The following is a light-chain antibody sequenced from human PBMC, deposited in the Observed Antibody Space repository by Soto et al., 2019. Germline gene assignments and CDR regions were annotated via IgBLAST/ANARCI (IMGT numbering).Light chain of an antibody. J-gene: IGKJ1*01. CDR3: HQYSSYSRT. CDR1: QSFSSY. V-gene: IGKV1-5*03. CDR2: EAS. Sequence: DIQLTQSPCTLSVSLGERATLSCRASQSFSSYLAWYRQKPGKAPKLLIYEASSRDSGIPARFSGSGSGTEFTLALRSLQPDDFAAYYCHQYSSYSRTFGQGTKVDIK.